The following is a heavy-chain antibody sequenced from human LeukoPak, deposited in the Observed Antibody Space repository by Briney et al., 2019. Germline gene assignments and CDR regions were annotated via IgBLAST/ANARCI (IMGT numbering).Heavy chain of an antibody. Sequence: ASVKVSCKASGYTFTSYGISWVRQAPGQGLEWMGWISAYNGSTNYAQKLQGRVTMTTDTSTSTAYMELRSLRSDDTALYYCARGSYSGSFLDFDYWGQGTLVTVSS. D-gene: IGHD1-26*01. CDR1: GYTFTSYG. CDR3: ARGSYSGSFLDFDY. V-gene: IGHV1-18*01. J-gene: IGHJ4*02. CDR2: ISAYNGST.